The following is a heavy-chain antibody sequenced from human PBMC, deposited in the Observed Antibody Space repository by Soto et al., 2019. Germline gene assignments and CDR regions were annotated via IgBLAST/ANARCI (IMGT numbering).Heavy chain of an antibody. V-gene: IGHV4-39*07. CDR3: ARGWGGTFDI. J-gene: IGHJ3*02. Sequence: PSETESLTCTVSGGSISSSSYYWGWIRQPPGKGLEWIGSIYYSGSTYYNPSLKSRVTISVDTSKNQFSLKLSSVTAADTAVYYCARGWGGTFDIWGQGTMVTVSS. CDR2: IYYSGST. D-gene: IGHD3-10*01. CDR1: GGSISSSSYY.